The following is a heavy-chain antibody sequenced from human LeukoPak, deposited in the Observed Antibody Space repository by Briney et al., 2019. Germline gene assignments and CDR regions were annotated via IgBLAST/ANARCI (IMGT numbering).Heavy chain of an antibody. J-gene: IGHJ6*02. CDR1: GFTFSSYW. Sequence: GGSLSLSCAASGFTFSSYWMSWVRQAPGKGLEWVANIKQDGSEKYYVDSVKGRFTISRDNAKNSLYLQMNSLRAEDTAVYYCARDKDYYYYGMDVWGQGTTVTVSS. CDR3: ARDKDYYYYGMDV. CDR2: IKQDGSEK. V-gene: IGHV3-7*01.